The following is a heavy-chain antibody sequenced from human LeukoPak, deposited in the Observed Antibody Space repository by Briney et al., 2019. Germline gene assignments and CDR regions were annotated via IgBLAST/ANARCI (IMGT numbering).Heavy chain of an antibody. J-gene: IGHJ4*02. D-gene: IGHD3-9*01. CDR3: ARGLHYYDILTGFPPDSYYFDY. CDR1: GYTFTGYY. CDR2: INPNSGGT. V-gene: IGHV1-2*02. Sequence: ASVKVSCKASGYTFTGYYMYWVRQAPGQGLEWMGWINPNSGGTNYAQKFQGRVTMTRDTSISTAYMELSRLRSDDTAVYYCARGLHYYDILTGFPPDSYYFDYWGQGTLVTVSS.